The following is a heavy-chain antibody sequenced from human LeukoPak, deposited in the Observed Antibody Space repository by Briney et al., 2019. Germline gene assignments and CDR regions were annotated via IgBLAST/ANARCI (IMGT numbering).Heavy chain of an antibody. Sequence: SETLSLTCTVSGGSISSSSYYWGWIRQPPGEGLEWIGSIYYSGSTYYNPPLKSRVTISVDTSKNQFSLKLSSVTAADTAVYYCARVEDIVVVVAAPGWFDPWGQGTLVTVSS. D-gene: IGHD2-15*01. CDR1: GGSISSSSYY. CDR3: ARVEDIVVVVAAPGWFDP. J-gene: IGHJ5*02. CDR2: IYYSGST. V-gene: IGHV4-39*07.